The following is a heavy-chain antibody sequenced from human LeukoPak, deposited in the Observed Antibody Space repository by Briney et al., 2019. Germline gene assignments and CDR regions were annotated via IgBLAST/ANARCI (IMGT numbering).Heavy chain of an antibody. D-gene: IGHD3-22*01. V-gene: IGHV4-39*01. J-gene: IGHJ6*03. CDR2: IHYGGCS. Sequence: SETLSLTCSVSGASLSGSIYYWAWIRQPPGKGLEWIGNIHYGGCSHHNPSLKSRVTISVDTSKNQFSLKLRSVTAADTAVYYCARLHYYDSSGDYYYMDVWGKGTTVTVSS. CDR3: ARLHYYDSSGDYYYMDV. CDR1: GASLSGSIYY.